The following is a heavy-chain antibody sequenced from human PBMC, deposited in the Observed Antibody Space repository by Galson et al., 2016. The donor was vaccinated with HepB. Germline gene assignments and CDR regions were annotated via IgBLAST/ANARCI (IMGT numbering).Heavy chain of an antibody. J-gene: IGHJ6*02. CDR1: GFSFRTYW. D-gene: IGHD2-2*01. CDR3: VQNAD. V-gene: IGHV3-7*01. CDR2: IKEDGSAM. Sequence: SLRLSCAASGFSFRTYWMSWVRQAPGKGLEWVANIKEDGSAMWYVDSVKGRFTIYRDNAKAPLYLQMKSLRAEYTAECYCVQNADRGQGTTVTVSS.